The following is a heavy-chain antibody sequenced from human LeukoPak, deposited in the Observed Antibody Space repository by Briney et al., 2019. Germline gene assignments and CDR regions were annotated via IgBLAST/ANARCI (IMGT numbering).Heavy chain of an antibody. D-gene: IGHD1-26*01. CDR3: SSRGGARADI. Sequence: PGRSLRLSCAASGFTFSSYGMHWVRQAPGKGLEWVANINQDGSKKYYVDSVKGRFTISRDNPKNSLDLHMDSLRAEDTAVYYCSSRGGARADIWGQGTMVTVSS. J-gene: IGHJ3*02. CDR1: GFTFSSYG. CDR2: INQDGSKK. V-gene: IGHV3-7*01.